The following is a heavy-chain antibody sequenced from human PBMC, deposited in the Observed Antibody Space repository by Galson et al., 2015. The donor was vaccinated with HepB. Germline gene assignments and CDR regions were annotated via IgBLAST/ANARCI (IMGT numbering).Heavy chain of an antibody. CDR2: ISAYNGNT. CDR3: ARVFIVWSSSSGWFDP. J-gene: IGHJ5*02. CDR1: GYTFTSYG. Sequence: SVKVSCKASGYTFTSYGISWVRQAPGQGLEWMGWISAYNGNTNYAQKLQDRVTMTTDTSTSTAYMELRSLRSDDTAVYYCARVFIVWSSSSGWFDPWGQGTLVTVSS. V-gene: IGHV1-18*01. D-gene: IGHD6-6*01.